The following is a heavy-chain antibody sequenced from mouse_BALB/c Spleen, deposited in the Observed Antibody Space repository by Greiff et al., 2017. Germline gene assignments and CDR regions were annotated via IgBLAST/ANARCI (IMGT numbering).Heavy chain of an antibody. Sequence: DVKLQESGAELVKPGASVKLSCTASGFNIKDTYMHWVKQRPEQGLEWIGRIDPANGNTKYDPKFQGKATITADTSSNTAYLQLSSLTSEDTAVYYCARGDGSSFLYFDYWGQGTTLTVSS. CDR2: IDPANGNT. CDR3: ARGDGSSFLYFDY. D-gene: IGHD1-1*01. CDR1: GFNIKDTY. J-gene: IGHJ2*01. V-gene: IGHV14-3*02.